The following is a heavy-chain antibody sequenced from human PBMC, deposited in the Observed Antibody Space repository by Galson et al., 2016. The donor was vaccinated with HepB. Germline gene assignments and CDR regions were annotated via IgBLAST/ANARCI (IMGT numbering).Heavy chain of an antibody. D-gene: IGHD7-27*01. CDR1: GFSLSTNGVG. V-gene: IGHV2-5*02. J-gene: IGHJ4*02. CDR3: AHTLGIWYFDY. CDR2: IYWDDDK. Sequence: PALVKPPQTLTLTCTFSGFSLSTNGVGVGWIRQPPGKALEWLALIYWDDDKRYSPFLKDRLTVTKDTSKNQVVLTMTNMDPVDTATYYCAHTLGIWYFDYWGQGALATVSS.